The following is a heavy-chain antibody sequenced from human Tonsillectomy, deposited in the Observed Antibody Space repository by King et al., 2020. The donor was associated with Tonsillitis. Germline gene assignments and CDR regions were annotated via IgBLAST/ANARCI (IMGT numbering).Heavy chain of an antibody. CDR3: AKDLDYSDYAYSDYDYYYYGPDV. J-gene: IGHJ6*02. CDR2: IQYDGSNK. Sequence: VQLVESGGGVVQPGGSLSLSCAASGFTFSTYGMHWVRQAPGKGLEWVAFIQYDGSNKYYADSVKGRFTISRDNSKNTLSLQMNTLRAEDTAVYYCAKDLDYSDYAYSDYDYYYYGPDVWGQGTTVTVSS. V-gene: IGHV3-30*02. D-gene: IGHD4-11*01. CDR1: GFTFSTYG.